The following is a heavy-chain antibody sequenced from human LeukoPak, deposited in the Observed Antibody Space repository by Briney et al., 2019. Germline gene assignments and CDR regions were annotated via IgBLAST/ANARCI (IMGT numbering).Heavy chain of an antibody. CDR3: ARTPGYYLYYFDY. CDR2: ISYDGSNK. Sequence: PGGSLRLSCAASGFTFSSYAVHWVRQAPGKGLEWVAVISYDGSNKYYADSVKGRFTISRDNSKNTLYLQMNSLRAEDTAVYYCARTPGYYLYYFDYWGQGTLVTVSS. D-gene: IGHD3-22*01. J-gene: IGHJ4*02. V-gene: IGHV3-30-3*01. CDR1: GFTFSSYA.